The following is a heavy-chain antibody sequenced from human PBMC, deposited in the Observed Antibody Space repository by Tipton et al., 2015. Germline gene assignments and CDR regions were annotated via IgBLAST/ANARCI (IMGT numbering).Heavy chain of an antibody. V-gene: IGHV1-2*06. CDR1: GYTFSDHY. Sequence: QLVQSGAEVTEPGASVKVSCKASGYTFSDHYIHWVRQATGQGLEWMVQINPNSGGTYYVQKFQDRVTMTRDTSISTAYMELSGLTSDDTAVFYCARGFNYGSYRIDDWGQGTLVTVSP. CDR2: INPNSGGT. J-gene: IGHJ4*02. CDR3: ARGFNYGSYRIDD. D-gene: IGHD3-10*01.